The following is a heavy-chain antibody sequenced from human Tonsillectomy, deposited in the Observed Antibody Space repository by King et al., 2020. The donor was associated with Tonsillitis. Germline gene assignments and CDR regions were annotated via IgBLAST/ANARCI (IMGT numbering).Heavy chain of an antibody. J-gene: IGHJ6*03. CDR2: IKSKTDGGTT. V-gene: IGHV3-15*01. D-gene: IGHD2-21*01. CDR3: TTPIAYDYYYYYMDV. Sequence: VQLVESGGGLVKPGGSLRLSCAASGFTFSNAWMSWVRQAPGKGLDWVGRIKSKTDGGTTDYAAPVKGRFNSSREDSKNTLYLQMNSLKTEDTAVYYCTTPIAYDYYYYYMDVWGKGTTVTVSS. CDR1: GFTFSNAW.